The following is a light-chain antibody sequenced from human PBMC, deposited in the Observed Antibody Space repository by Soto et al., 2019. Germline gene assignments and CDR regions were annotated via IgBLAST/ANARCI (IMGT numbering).Light chain of an antibody. Sequence: QSALTQPASVSGSPGQSITISCTGTSSDVGGYTYVSWYQQHPGKAPKLMIYDVTNRPSGVSNRFSGSTSGNTASLTTSGLQAEDEADYYCSSYTSSSTRVVFGGGTKLTVL. CDR1: SSDVGGYTY. V-gene: IGLV2-14*01. CDR3: SSYTSSSTRVV. CDR2: DVT. J-gene: IGLJ2*01.